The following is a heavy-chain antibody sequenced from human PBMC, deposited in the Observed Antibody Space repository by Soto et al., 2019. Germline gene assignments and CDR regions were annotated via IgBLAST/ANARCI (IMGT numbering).Heavy chain of an antibody. V-gene: IGHV1-69*02. D-gene: IGHD3-9*01. CDR1: GGTFSSYT. CDR2: IIPILGIA. J-gene: IGHJ3*02. CDR3: ARPRGDYDILTGYYPDAFDI. Sequence: GASVKVSCKASGGTFSSYTISWVRQAPGQGLEWMGRIIPILGIANYAQKFQGRVTITADKSTSTAYMELSSLRSEDTAVYYCARPRGDYDILTGYYPDAFDIWGQGTMVTVSS.